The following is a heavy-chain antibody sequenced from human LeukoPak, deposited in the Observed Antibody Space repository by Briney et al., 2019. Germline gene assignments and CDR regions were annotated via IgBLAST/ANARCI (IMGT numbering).Heavy chain of an antibody. D-gene: IGHD3-3*01. V-gene: IGHV3-74*01. J-gene: IGHJ4*02. CDR2: INSDGSSI. CDR1: GFTFSSHW. CDR3: ARLRFLEWLLLAYYFDY. Sequence: GGSLRLSCAGSGFTFSSHWMYWVRQAPGRGLLWVSRINSDGSSISYADSVKGRFTISRDNAKNSLYLQMNSLRAEDTAVYYCARLRFLEWLLLAYYFDYWGQGTLVTVSS.